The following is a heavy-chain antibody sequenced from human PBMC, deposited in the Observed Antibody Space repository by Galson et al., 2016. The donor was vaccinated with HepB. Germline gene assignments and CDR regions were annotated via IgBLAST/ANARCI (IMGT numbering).Heavy chain of an antibody. CDR1: GFSFSNSG. J-gene: IGHJ3*02. CDR3: ARDGELGGSYYGRDFDI. V-gene: IGHV3-21*01. CDR2: ISSRSNYI. D-gene: IGHD1-26*01. Sequence: SLRLSCAASGFSFSNSGMSWVRQAPGRGLEWVSSISSRSNYIYYADSVKGRFTISRDNAKNSLYLQMNSLRAEDPALYYCARDGELGGSYYGRDFDIWGQGTMVTVSS.